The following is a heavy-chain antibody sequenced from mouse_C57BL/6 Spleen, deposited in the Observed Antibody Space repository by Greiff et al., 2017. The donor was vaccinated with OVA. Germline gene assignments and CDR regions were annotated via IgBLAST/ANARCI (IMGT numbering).Heavy chain of an antibody. CDR3: AREGSNLYYYAMDY. CDR1: GYTFTSYW. Sequence: VQLQQPGAELVKPGASVKLSCKASGYTFTSYWMHWVKQRPGQGLEWIGMIHPNSGSTNYNEKFKSKATLTVDKSSSTAYMQLSSLTSEDSAVYYCAREGSNLYYYAMDYWGQGTSVTVSS. D-gene: IGHD1-1*01. J-gene: IGHJ4*01. V-gene: IGHV1-64*01. CDR2: IHPNSGST.